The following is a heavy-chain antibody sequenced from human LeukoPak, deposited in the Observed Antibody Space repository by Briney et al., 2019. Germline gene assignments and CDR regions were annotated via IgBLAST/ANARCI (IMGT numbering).Heavy chain of an antibody. CDR3: ARSPVFIAAAGLDV. CDR1: GGSFSGYY. CDR2: INHSGST. J-gene: IGHJ6*02. Sequence: SETLSLTCAVYGGSFSGYYWSWIRQPPGKGLEWIGEINHSGSTNYNPTLKSRVTISVDTSKNQFSLKLSSVTAADTAVYYCARSPVFIAAAGLDVWGQGATVTVSS. V-gene: IGHV4-34*01. D-gene: IGHD6-25*01.